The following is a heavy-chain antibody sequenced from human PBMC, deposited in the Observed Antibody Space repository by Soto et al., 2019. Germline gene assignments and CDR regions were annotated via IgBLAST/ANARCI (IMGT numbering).Heavy chain of an antibody. CDR2: INPNSGGT. V-gene: IGHV1-2*02. CDR3: ARDLGGYSYGDYDAFDI. CDR1: GYTFTGYY. J-gene: IGHJ3*02. Sequence: ASVKVSCKASGYTFTGYYMHWVRQAPGQGLEWMGWINPNSGGTNYAQKFQGRVTMTRDTSISTAYMELSRLRSDDTAVYYCARDLGGYSYGDYDAFDIWGQGTMVTVSS. D-gene: IGHD5-18*01.